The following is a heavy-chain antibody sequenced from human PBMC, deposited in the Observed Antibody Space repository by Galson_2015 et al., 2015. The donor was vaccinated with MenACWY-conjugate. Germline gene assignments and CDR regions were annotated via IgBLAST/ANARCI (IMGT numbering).Heavy chain of an antibody. V-gene: IGHV3-21*01. Sequence: SLRLSCAASGFTFSSYSMNWVRQAPGKGLEWVSSIRSSSSYIYYADSVKGRFTISRDNAKNSLYLQMNSLRAEDTAVYYCARAQDILTGYLARFYYYYGMDVWGQGTTVTVSS. CDR1: GFTFSSYS. CDR3: ARAQDILTGYLARFYYYYGMDV. D-gene: IGHD3-9*01. J-gene: IGHJ6*02. CDR2: IRSSSSYI.